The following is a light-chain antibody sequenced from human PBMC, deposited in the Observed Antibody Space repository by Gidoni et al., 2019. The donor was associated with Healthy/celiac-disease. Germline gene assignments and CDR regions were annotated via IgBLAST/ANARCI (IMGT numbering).Light chain of an antibody. CDR3: SSYTSSSTQV. Sequence: QSALTQPASVSRSRGQSITISGTGTSSDVGCYNYVSWYKQHPGKTPKLMIYEVSNRPSGVSNRFSGSKSGNTASLTTSGLQAEDEADYYFSSYTSSSTQVFGTGTKVTVL. CDR1: SSDVGCYNY. V-gene: IGLV2-14*01. J-gene: IGLJ1*01. CDR2: EVS.